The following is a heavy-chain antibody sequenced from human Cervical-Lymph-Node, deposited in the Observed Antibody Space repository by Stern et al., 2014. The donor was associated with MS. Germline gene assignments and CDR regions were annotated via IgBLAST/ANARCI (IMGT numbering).Heavy chain of an antibody. J-gene: IGHJ4*02. CDR2: INTKTGNS. D-gene: IGHD2-2*01. CDR1: GYTFARNA. Sequence: VQLVESGSELKKPGASVKVSCKASGYTFARNALNWVRQAPGQLLEWMGWINTKTGNSTYAQGCRGRFVFSLDTSVSTAYLQISSLKAEDTAIYYCARVKPAAILDYWGQGTLVTVSS. V-gene: IGHV7-4-1*02. CDR3: ARVKPAAILDY.